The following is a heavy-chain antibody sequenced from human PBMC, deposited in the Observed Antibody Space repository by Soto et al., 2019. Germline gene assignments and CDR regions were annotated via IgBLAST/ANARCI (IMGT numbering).Heavy chain of an antibody. J-gene: IGHJ4*02. V-gene: IGHV1-18*01. D-gene: IGHD1-1*01. CDR3: ARGRYGDY. CDR2: ISAHNGNT. Sequence: QVHLVQSGAEVKKPGASVKVSCQASGYAFTTYGITWVRQAPGQGLEWMGWISAHNGNTNYAQKLQGRVPVTRETSTSTAYMELRSLRSDDTAVYYCARGRYGDYWGQGALVTVSS. CDR1: GYAFTTYG.